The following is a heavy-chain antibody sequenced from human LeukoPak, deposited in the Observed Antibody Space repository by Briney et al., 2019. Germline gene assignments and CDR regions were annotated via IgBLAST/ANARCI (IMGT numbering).Heavy chain of an antibody. CDR3: ATCSSTSCLVYYYYGMDV. Sequence: GASVTVSCKASGYTFTSYGIGWVRQAPGQGLEWMGWISAYNGNTNYAQKLQGRVTMTTDTSTSTAYMELRSLRSDDTAVYYCATCSSTSCLVYYYYGMDVWGQGTTVTVSS. CDR1: GYTFTSYG. CDR2: ISAYNGNT. V-gene: IGHV1-18*01. J-gene: IGHJ6*02. D-gene: IGHD2-2*01.